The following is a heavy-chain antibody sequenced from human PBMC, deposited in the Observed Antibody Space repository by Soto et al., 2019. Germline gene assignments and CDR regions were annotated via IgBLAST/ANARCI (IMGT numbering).Heavy chain of an antibody. V-gene: IGHV3-23*01. CDR3: ATDSGATMIVVVTFDY. J-gene: IGHJ4*02. CDR2: ISGSGGST. D-gene: IGHD3-22*01. CDR1: GFTFSSYA. Sequence: EVQLLESGGGLVQPGGSLRLSCAASGFTFSSYAMSWVRQAPGKGLEWVSAISGSGGSTYYADSVKGRFTISRDNSKNTLYLQMNSLRAEDTAVYYCATDSGATMIVVVTFDYWGQGTLVTVSS.